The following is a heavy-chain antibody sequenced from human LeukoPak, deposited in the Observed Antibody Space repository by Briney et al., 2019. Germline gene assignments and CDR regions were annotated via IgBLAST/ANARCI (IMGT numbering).Heavy chain of an antibody. CDR1: GYSISSGYY. CDR3: ARGLRGYCTDTSCFSPEYYMDV. D-gene: IGHD2-2*01. J-gene: IGHJ6*03. Sequence: SETLSLTCAVSGYSISSGYYWGWIRQPPGKGLEWIGSIYHSGSTYYNPSLKSRVTISVDTSKNQFSLKLSSVTAADTAVYYCARGLRGYCTDTSCFSPEYYMDVWGKGTTVTVSS. V-gene: IGHV4-38-2*01. CDR2: IYHSGST.